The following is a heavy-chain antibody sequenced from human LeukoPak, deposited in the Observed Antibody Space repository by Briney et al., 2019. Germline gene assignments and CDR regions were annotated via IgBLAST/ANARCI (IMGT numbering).Heavy chain of an antibody. CDR2: ISGSSSNV. D-gene: IGHD5-18*01. J-gene: IGHJ4*02. CDR3: ARGFRDTAMFLDY. V-gene: IGHV3-48*03. CDR1: GFTFSSYE. Sequence: GGSLRLSCAASGFTFSSYEMNWVRQAPGKGLEWNSAISGSSSNVYYAASVRGRFTISRDNAENSLYLQLNTMRAEDTAVYYCARGFRDTAMFLDYWGQGTLVTVSS.